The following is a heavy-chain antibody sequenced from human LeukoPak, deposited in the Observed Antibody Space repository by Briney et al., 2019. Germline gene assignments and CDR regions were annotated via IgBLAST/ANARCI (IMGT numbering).Heavy chain of an antibody. CDR1: GSTFSSYW. Sequence: GGSLRLSCAASGSTFSSYWMHWVRQAPGKGLVWVSRIHIDGSSTTYADSVKGRFTISRDNAKNTLYPQMNSLRAEDTAVYYCARVDGGLPGDWYFDLWGRGTLVTVSS. CDR3: ARVDGGLPGDWYFDL. CDR2: IHIDGSST. V-gene: IGHV3-74*01. D-gene: IGHD5-12*01. J-gene: IGHJ2*01.